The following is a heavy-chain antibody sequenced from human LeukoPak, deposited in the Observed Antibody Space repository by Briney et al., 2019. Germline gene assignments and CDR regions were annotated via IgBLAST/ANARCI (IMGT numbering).Heavy chain of an antibody. CDR1: GFPFTKYA. D-gene: IGHD6-6*01. CDR3: ARAGVAARTSDFDY. V-gene: IGHV3-20*04. Sequence: PGGALRLSCAASGFPFTKYALTWVRQAPGKGLEWVSGINWNGGSTGYADSVKGRFTISRDNAKNSLYLQMNSLRAEDTALYYCARAGVAARTSDFDYWGQGTLVTVSS. CDR2: INWNGGST. J-gene: IGHJ4*02.